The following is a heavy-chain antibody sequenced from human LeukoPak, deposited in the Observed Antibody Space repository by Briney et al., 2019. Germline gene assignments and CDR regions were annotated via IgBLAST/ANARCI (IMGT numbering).Heavy chain of an antibody. CDR1: GGAINTTDYY. J-gene: IGHJ4*02. Sequence: SETLSLTCTISGGAINTTDYYWGWIRQPPGKGLEWIGSIYHSGTTYYNPSLKSRISMSVDTSKNQFSLSLRSVTAADTAVYYCARDADDGADWGQGTLVTVSS. CDR2: IYHSGTT. D-gene: IGHD3-16*01. V-gene: IGHV4-39*07. CDR3: ARDADDGAD.